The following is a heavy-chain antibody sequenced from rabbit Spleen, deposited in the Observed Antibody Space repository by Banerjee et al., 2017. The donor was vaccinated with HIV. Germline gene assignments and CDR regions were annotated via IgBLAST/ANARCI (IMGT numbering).Heavy chain of an antibody. CDR1: GVSFSGNSY. V-gene: IGHV1S40*01. CDR2: MHTDSSGFT. Sequence: QSLEESGGDLVKPGASLTLTCKASGVSFSGNSYMCWVRQAPGKGLEWVGCMHTDSSGFTYYASWAKGRFTISKASSTTVTLQMTSLTAADTATYFCARDTGSSFSSYGMDLWGPGTLVTVS. J-gene: IGHJ6*01. CDR3: ARDTGSSFSSYGMDL. D-gene: IGHD8-1*01.